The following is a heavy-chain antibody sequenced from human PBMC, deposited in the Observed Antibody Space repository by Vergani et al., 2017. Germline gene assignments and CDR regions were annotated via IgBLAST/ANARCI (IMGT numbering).Heavy chain of an antibody. D-gene: IGHD3-16*02. CDR2: IWYDGSNK. V-gene: IGHV3-33*06. Sequence: QVQLVESGGGVVQPGRSLRLSCAASGFTFSSYGMHWVRQAPGKGLEWVAVIWYDGSNKYYADSVKGRFTISRDNSKNTLYLQMNSLRAEDTAVYYCAKYGGHYDYVWGSYRRGYFDYWGQGTLVTVSS. J-gene: IGHJ4*02. CDR1: GFTFSSYG. CDR3: AKYGGHYDYVWGSYRRGYFDY.